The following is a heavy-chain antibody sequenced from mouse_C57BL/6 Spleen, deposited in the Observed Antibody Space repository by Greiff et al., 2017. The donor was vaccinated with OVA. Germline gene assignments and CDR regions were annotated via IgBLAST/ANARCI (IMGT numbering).Heavy chain of an antibody. V-gene: IGHV5-16*01. D-gene: IGHD3-2*02. Sequence: DVKLVESEGGLVQPGSSMKLSCTASGFTFSDYYMAWVRQVPEKGLEWVANINYDGSSTYYLDSLKSRFIISRDNAKNILYLQMSSLKSEDTATYYCARAAAQAPFAYWGQGTLVTVSA. CDR1: GFTFSDYY. J-gene: IGHJ3*01. CDR2: INYDGSST. CDR3: ARAAAQAPFAY.